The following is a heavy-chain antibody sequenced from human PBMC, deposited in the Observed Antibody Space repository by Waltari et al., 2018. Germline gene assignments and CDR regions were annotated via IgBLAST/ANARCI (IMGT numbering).Heavy chain of an antibody. CDR2: IFSNDEK. Sequence: QVTLKESGPVLVKPTETLTLTCTVSGFSLSNARMGVRWIRQPPGKALEWLAHIFSNDEKSYSTSLKSRLTISKDTSKSQVVLTMTNMDPVDTATYYCARTPRAGYYDFWSGYFNWFDPWGQGTLVTVSS. D-gene: IGHD3-3*01. J-gene: IGHJ5*02. CDR3: ARTPRAGYYDFWSGYFNWFDP. V-gene: IGHV2-26*01. CDR1: GFSLSNARMG.